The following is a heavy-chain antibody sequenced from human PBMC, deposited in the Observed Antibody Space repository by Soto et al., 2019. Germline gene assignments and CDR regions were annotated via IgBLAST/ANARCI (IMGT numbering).Heavy chain of an antibody. CDR3: ARDSRTYHFDY. CDR2: ISPTSISE. J-gene: IGHJ4*02. Sequence: GGSLRLSCTGSGFTFDDYAMSWVRQAPGKGLEWVSSISPTSISEYYADSMKGRFTISRDNSENTLYLQIHSLTAADTAVYYCARDSRTYHFDYWGQGTLVTVSS. CDR1: GFTFDDYA. V-gene: IGHV3-23*01.